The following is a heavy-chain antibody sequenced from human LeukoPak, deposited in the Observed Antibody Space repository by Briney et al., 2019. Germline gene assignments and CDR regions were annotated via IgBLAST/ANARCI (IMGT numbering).Heavy chain of an antibody. D-gene: IGHD3-10*01. V-gene: IGHV4-38-2*02. CDR2: INHSGST. CDR3: ARGWVTMVRGVTGAFDI. J-gene: IGHJ3*02. CDR1: GYSISSGYY. Sequence: SETLSLTCTVSGYSISSGYYWGWIRQPPGKGLEWIGEINHSGSTNYNPSLKGRVTISVDTSKNQFSLKLSSVTAADTAVYYCARGWVTMVRGVTGAFDIWGQGTMVTVSS.